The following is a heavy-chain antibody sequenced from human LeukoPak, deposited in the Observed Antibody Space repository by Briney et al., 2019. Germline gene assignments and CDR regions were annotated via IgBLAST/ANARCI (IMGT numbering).Heavy chain of an antibody. CDR3: VYGPNHYYFDH. D-gene: IGHD3-16*01. CDR1: GGSISGYY. Sequence: SETQSLTCTVSGGSISGYYYTWIRQPPGKDLEWIGYVHDTGNTNYNPSLKSRVTISLDTSMKQFSLNLRSVTTADAAVYFCVYGPNHYYFDHWGQGTLVTVSS. V-gene: IGHV4-59*01. J-gene: IGHJ4*02. CDR2: VHDTGNT.